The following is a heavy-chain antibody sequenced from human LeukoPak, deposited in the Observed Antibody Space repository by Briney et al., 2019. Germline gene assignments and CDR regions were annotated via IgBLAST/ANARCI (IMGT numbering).Heavy chain of an antibody. CDR1: GGSISSGDYY. J-gene: IGHJ4*02. V-gene: IGHV4-30-4*01. CDR3: ARVGGYYYDSFFDY. D-gene: IGHD3-22*01. CDR2: IYYSGST. Sequence: SETLSLTCTVSGGSISSGDYYWSWIRQPPGKGLEWIGYIYYSGSTYYNPSLKSRVTISVDTSKNQFSLKLSSVTAADTAAYYCARVGGYYYDSFFDYWGQGTLVTVSS.